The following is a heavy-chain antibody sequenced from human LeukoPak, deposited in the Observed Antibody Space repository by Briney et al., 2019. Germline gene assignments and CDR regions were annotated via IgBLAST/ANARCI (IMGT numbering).Heavy chain of an antibody. J-gene: IGHJ4*02. CDR2: IYSGGST. Sequence: GGSLRLSCAASGFTVSSNYMSWVRQAPGKGLEWVSVIYSGGSTYYADSVKGRFTTSRDNSKNTVYLQMNSLRAEDTAVYYCAKAFYDSGDYGLLRAPGDRTYYFDYWGQGTLVTVSS. V-gene: IGHV3-53*01. CDR1: GFTVSSNY. CDR3: AKAFYDSGDYGLLRAPGDRTYYFDY. D-gene: IGHD4-17*01.